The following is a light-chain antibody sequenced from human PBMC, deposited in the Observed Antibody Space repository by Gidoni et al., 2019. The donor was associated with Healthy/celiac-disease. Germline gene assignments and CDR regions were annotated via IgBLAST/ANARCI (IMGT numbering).Light chain of an antibody. CDR3: QQYDNPFT. CDR2: DAS. CDR1: QDISNY. J-gene: IGKJ3*01. Sequence: DIQMTLSPSSLSASVGDRVTITCQASQDISNYLNLYQQKPGKAPKLLIYDASTLETGDPSRFRGSGCGTDFTFTISSLQPEDIATYYCQQYDNPFTFGPGTKVDIK. V-gene: IGKV1-33*01.